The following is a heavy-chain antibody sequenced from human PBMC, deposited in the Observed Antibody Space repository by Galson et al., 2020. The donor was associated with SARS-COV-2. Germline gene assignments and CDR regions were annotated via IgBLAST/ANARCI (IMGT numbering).Heavy chain of an antibody. CDR2: IFYGGVT. D-gene: IGHD3-22*01. V-gene: IGHV4-59*01. CDR3: ARDSHWYDSSGHYYGWYFDL. Sequence: SETLSLTCSVSGGNIGSYYWSWIRQPPGKGLEWIGFIFYGGVTNYNPSLESRVTILLDTSKNQFSLNLKSVTAADTAVYYCARDSHWYDSSGHYYGWYFDLWGRGTLVTVSS. J-gene: IGHJ2*01. CDR1: GGNIGSYY.